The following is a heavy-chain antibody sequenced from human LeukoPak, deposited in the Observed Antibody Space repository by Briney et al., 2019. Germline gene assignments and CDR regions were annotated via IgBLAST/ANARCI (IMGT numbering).Heavy chain of an antibody. CDR3: ARVGDYGDYADY. CDR2: INWNGGST. J-gene: IGHJ4*02. Sequence: GGSLRLSCAASGSTFDDYGMSWVRQAPGKGLEWVSGINWNGGSTGYADSVKGRFTISRDNAKNSLNLQMNSLRAEDTAVYYCARVGDYGDYADYWGQGTLVTVSS. V-gene: IGHV3-20*04. CDR1: GSTFDDYG. D-gene: IGHD4-17*01.